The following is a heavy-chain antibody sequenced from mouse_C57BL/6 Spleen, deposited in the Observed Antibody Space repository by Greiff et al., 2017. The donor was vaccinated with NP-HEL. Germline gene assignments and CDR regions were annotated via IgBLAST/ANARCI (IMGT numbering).Heavy chain of an antibody. CDR2: ISYDGSN. J-gene: IGHJ2*01. Sequence: EVQLQQSGPGLVKPSQSLSLTCSVTGYSITSGYYWNWIRQFPGNKLEWMGYISYDGSNNYNPSLKNRISITRDTSKNQFFLKLNSVTTEDTATYYCARMYYGSSLDYWGQGTTLTVSS. D-gene: IGHD1-1*01. CDR1: GYSITSGYY. CDR3: ARMYYGSSLDY. V-gene: IGHV3-6*01.